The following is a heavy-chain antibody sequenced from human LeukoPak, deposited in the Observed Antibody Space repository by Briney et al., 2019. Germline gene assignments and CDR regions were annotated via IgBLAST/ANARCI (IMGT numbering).Heavy chain of an antibody. J-gene: IGHJ4*02. CDR1: GDYY. Sequence: GDYYMGWIRQPPGKGLEWIGYIYYSGSTYYNPSLKSRVTISVDTSKNQFSLKLSSVTAADTAVYYCARDRSGYDHLDYWGQGTLVTVSS. CDR2: IYYSGST. CDR3: ARDRSGYDHLDY. D-gene: IGHD5-12*01. V-gene: IGHV4-30-4*08.